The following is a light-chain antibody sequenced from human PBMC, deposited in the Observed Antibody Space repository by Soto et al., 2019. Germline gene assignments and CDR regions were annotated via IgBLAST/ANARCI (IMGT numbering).Light chain of an antibody. CDR1: QFISTY. CDR3: QQSYSTPIT. J-gene: IGKJ5*01. Sequence: DIQMTQSPSSLSASVGDTVTITCRPSQFISTYLNWYQQKPGKAPNLLIYNTSSLHSGVPSRFSGSGSGTDFTLTISSLQPEDFATYYCQQSYSTPITFGQGTRLEI. CDR2: NTS. V-gene: IGKV1-39*01.